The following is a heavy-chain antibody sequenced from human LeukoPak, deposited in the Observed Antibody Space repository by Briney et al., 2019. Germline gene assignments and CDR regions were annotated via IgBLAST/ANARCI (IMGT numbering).Heavy chain of an antibody. V-gene: IGHV4-30-2*01. D-gene: IGHD3-10*01. Sequence: PSETLSLTCTVSGGSISSGGYYWSWIRQPPGKGLEWIGYIYHSGSTYYNPSLKSRVTISVDRSRNQFSLKLSSVTAADTAVYYCARDHISFGGPGAFDIWGQGTMVTVSS. CDR3: ARDHISFGGPGAFDI. CDR2: IYHSGST. CDR1: GGSISSGGYY. J-gene: IGHJ3*02.